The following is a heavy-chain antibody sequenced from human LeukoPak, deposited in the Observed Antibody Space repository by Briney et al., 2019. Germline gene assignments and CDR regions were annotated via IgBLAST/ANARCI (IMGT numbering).Heavy chain of an antibody. Sequence: SASLSLTCSVSSASIRTYHWCWIRQPAGKGLEWIGRIYNSGDTSYNPSLKSRVTMSLDTSKNQVSLNLNFVTAADTAVYYCATYGDYGSDYWGQGTLVTVSS. CDR2: IYNSGDT. CDR1: SASIRTYH. V-gene: IGHV4-4*07. CDR3: ATYGDYGSDY. J-gene: IGHJ4*02. D-gene: IGHD4-17*01.